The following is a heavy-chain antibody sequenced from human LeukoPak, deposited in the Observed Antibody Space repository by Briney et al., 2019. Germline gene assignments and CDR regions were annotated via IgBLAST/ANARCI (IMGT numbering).Heavy chain of an antibody. Sequence: GEPLKISCKGSGYRFTSYWSGWVRQMPGNGLEWMGIIYPGDSDTRYSPSFQGQVTISADKSISTAYLQWSSLKASDTAMYYCARGSSSWFISYYYYGMDVWGQGTTVTVSS. CDR3: ARGSSSWFISYYYYGMDV. CDR2: IYPGDSDT. J-gene: IGHJ6*02. V-gene: IGHV5-51*01. D-gene: IGHD6-13*01. CDR1: GYRFTSYW.